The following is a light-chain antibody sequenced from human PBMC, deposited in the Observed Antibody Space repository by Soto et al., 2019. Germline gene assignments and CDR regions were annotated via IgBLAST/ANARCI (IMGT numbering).Light chain of an antibody. J-gene: IGKJ4*01. V-gene: IGKV2-30*01. CDR3: MQGISFT. CDR1: QSLAYSDGNTY. CDR2: KVS. Sequence: IVLTQSPLSLSVTLGQPASISCRSSQSLAYSDGNTYLNWFHQRPGQSPRRLIHKVSNRDSGVPDRFSGRWSDTEFTLSISRAEADDVGVVYCMQGISFTFGQGTRVEIK.